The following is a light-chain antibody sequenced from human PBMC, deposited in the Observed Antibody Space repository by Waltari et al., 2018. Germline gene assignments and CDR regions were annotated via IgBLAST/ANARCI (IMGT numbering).Light chain of an antibody. CDR2: ADS. V-gene: IGLV2-23*01. J-gene: IGLJ2*01. CDR1: SSDVGSYKL. CDR3: CSYAGSSTVK. Sequence: QSALTQPASVSGSPGQSFTISRPGTSSDVGSYKLVSWHHQHPGKSPRLMIYADSNRPSGSSNRFSGSKSGNTASLTISGLQAEDEAAYYCCSYAGSSTVKFGEGTYLTVL.